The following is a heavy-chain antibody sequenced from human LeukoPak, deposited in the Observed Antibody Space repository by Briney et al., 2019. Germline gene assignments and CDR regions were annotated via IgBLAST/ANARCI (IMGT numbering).Heavy chain of an antibody. CDR1: GGSFSGYY. CDR2: INHSGST. CDR3: ARGRGSWTDAFDI. D-gene: IGHD6-13*01. J-gene: IGHJ3*02. V-gene: IGHV4-34*01. Sequence: PSETLSLTCAVYGGSFSGYYWSWIRQPPGKRLEWIGEINHSGSTNYNPSLKSRVTISVDTSKNQFSLKLSSVTAADTAVYYCARGRGSWTDAFDIWGQGTMVTVSS.